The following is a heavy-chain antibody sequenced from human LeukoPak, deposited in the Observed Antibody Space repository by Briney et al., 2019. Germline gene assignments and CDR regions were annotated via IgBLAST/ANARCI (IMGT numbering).Heavy chain of an antibody. CDR3: ARGLHSSGWYRLFSSIGY. D-gene: IGHD6-19*01. CDR1: GFTFSSYS. V-gene: IGHV3-48*01. Sequence: GGSLRLSCAASGFTFSSYSMNWVSQAPGKGLEWVSYISSSSSTIYYADSVKGRFTISRDNAKNSLYLQMNSLRAEDMAVYYCARGLHSSGWYRLFSSIGYWGQGTLVTVSS. CDR2: ISSSSSTI. J-gene: IGHJ4*02.